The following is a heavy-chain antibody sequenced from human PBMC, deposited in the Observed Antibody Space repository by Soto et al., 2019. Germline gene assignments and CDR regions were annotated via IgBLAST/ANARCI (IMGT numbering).Heavy chain of an antibody. CDR1: GYTFTSYD. CDR3: ARERSSGAFEI. J-gene: IGHJ3*02. Sequence: QVQLVQSGAEVKKPGASVKVSCKTSGYTFTSYDINWVRQATGQGLEWMGWMNPNSGNTAYAQKFQGRVTMARNNFIRTAYMELSSLRSGDPAVYYCARERSSGAFEIWGQGTMVTVSS. V-gene: IGHV1-8*01. D-gene: IGHD1-26*01. CDR2: MNPNSGNT.